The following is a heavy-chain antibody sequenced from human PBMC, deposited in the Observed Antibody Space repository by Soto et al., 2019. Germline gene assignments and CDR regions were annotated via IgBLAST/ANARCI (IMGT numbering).Heavy chain of an antibody. V-gene: IGHV3-9*01. J-gene: IGHJ4*02. CDR1: GFIFDDYA. Sequence: PGGSLRLSCAASGFIFDDYAMHWVRQAPGKGLEWVSGISWNSGSIGYADSVKGRFTISRDNAKNSLYLQMNSLRAEDTALYYCAKDSSGLGYYFDYWGQGTLVTVSS. CDR2: ISWNSGSI. D-gene: IGHD6-19*01. CDR3: AKDSSGLGYYFDY.